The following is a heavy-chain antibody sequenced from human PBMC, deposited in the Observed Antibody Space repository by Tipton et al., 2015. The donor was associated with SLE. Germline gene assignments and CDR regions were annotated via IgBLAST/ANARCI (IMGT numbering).Heavy chain of an antibody. D-gene: IGHD6-13*01. CDR3: AREPSSSWYARFDY. CDR1: GFTFRSHC. J-gene: IGHJ4*02. CDR2: ISSSGSTI. V-gene: IGHV3-48*01. Sequence: SLRLSCAASGFTFRSHCMNWVRRAPGQGLEWVSYISSSGSTIYYADSVKGRFTISRDNAKNSLSLQMNSLRVDDTAIYFCAREPSSSWYARFDYWGQGTLVTVSS.